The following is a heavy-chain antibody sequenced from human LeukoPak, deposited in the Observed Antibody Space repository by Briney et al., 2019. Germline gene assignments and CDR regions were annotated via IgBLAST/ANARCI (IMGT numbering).Heavy chain of an antibody. D-gene: IGHD3-10*01. Sequence: SETLSLTRTVSGGSIRSSYYYWGWIRQPPGKGLEWIGSIYDSGSTYYNPSLKSRVTISVDTSKNQFSLKLNSVTAADTAVYYCARLYGPWGQGTLVTVSS. CDR3: ARLYGP. J-gene: IGHJ5*02. V-gene: IGHV4-39*01. CDR2: IYDSGST. CDR1: GGSIRSSYYY.